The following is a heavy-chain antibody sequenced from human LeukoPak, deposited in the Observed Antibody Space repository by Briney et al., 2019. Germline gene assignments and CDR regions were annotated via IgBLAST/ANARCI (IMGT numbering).Heavy chain of an antibody. Sequence: ASVKVSCKASGYTFTRYDINWVLQPTGQGLEWMGWMNPNSGNTGYAQKFQGRVTMTRNTSISTAYMELSSLRAEDTAVYYCARPPGSGYSFDYWGQGTLVTVSS. V-gene: IGHV1-8*01. J-gene: IGHJ4*02. CDR3: ARPPGSGYSFDY. CDR2: MNPNSGNT. CDR1: GYTFTRYD. D-gene: IGHD3-22*01.